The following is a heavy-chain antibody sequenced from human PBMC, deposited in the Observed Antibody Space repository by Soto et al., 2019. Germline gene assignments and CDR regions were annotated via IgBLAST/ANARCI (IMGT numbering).Heavy chain of an antibody. CDR3: PRSSGGNFGIIIEGSNWFDP. D-gene: IGHD3-3*01. Sequence: ASVKVSCKAPGDTFTSYYLNWVRQAPGQGLEWMGVINPHGGSTKYAQKFQGRITMTRDTSRGTVYMELSSLRSDDTAIYYCPRSSGGNFGIIIEGSNWFDPWGQGTLVTVSS. CDR1: GDTFTSYY. CDR2: INPHGGST. J-gene: IGHJ5*02. V-gene: IGHV1-46*01.